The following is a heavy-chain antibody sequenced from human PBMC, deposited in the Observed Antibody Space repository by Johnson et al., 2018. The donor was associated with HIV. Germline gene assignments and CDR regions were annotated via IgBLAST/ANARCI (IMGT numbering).Heavy chain of an antibody. J-gene: IGHJ3*02. Sequence: QVQLVESGGGVVQPGGSLRLSCAASGFTFTTYGMHWVRQAPGKGLEWVAFIRYDGSNKYYVASVQGRFTISRDNFKNTLYLQMNSLRAEDTAVYYCAKCPSVSTCDAFDIWGQGTMVTVSS. D-gene: IGHD6-13*01. CDR2: IRYDGSNK. CDR3: AKCPSVSTCDAFDI. V-gene: IGHV3-30*02. CDR1: GFTFTTYG.